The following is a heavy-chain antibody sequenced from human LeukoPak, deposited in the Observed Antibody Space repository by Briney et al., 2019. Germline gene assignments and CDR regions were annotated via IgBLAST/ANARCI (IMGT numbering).Heavy chain of an antibody. J-gene: IGHJ1*01. CDR1: GGSISSYY. D-gene: IGHD6-19*01. CDR3: ARGPAKQWLVPFGYFQH. V-gene: IGHV4-4*07. Sequence: SETLSLTCTVSGGSISSYYWSWIRQPAGKGLEWIGRIYTSGSTNYNPSLKSRVTMSVDTSKNQFSLKLSSVTAADTAVYYCARGPAKQWLVPFGYFQHWGQGTLVTVSS. CDR2: IYTSGST.